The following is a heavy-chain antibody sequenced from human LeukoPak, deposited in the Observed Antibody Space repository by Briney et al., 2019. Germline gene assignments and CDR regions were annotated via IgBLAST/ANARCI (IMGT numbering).Heavy chain of an antibody. V-gene: IGHV1-8*03. D-gene: IGHD3-22*01. Sequence: ASVKVSCKASGYTFTSYDINWVRQATGQGLEWMGWMNPNSGNTGYAQKFQGRVTITRNTSISTAYMELSSLRSEDTAVYYCARATCYYDSSGYFSCAFDIWGQGTMVTVSS. CDR2: MNPNSGNT. CDR3: ARATCYYDSSGYFSCAFDI. CDR1: GYTFTSYD. J-gene: IGHJ3*02.